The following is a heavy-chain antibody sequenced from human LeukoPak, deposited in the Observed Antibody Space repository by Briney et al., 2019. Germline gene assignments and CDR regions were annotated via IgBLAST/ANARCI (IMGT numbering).Heavy chain of an antibody. Sequence: AGSLTLSCAASGFTFSSYGMHWVRQAPGKGLEWVAFIRYDGSNKYYADSVKGRFTISRDNSKNTPYLQMNSLRAEDTAVYYCAKIQPVDTATLDYWGEGTLVTVSS. CDR2: IRYDGSNK. CDR1: GFTFSSYG. J-gene: IGHJ4*02. CDR3: AKIQPVDTATLDY. D-gene: IGHD5-18*01. V-gene: IGHV3-30*02.